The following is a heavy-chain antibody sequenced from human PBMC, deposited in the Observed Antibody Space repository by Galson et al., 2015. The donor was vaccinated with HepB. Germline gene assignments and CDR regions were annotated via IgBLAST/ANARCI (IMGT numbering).Heavy chain of an antibody. Sequence: LRLSCAASGFTFSTYRMNWVRQAPGKGLEWVATISNSATYVHYADSLKGRFTISRDNPKNSLYLQMNSLRAEDTAVYYCARVGAIARGYGMDVWGQGTTVTVSS. D-gene: IGHD2-15*01. CDR2: ISNSATYV. V-gene: IGHV3-21*01. CDR3: ARVGAIARGYGMDV. J-gene: IGHJ6*02. CDR1: GFTFSTYR.